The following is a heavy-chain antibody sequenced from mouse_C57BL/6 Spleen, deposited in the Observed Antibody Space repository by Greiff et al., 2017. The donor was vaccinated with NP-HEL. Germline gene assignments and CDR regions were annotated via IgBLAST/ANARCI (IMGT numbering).Heavy chain of an antibody. Sequence: QVQLQQSGSELRSPGSSVKLSCKDFDSEVFPIAYMSWVRQKPGHGFEWIGGILPSIGRTIYGEKFEDKATLDADTLSNTAYLELNSLTSEDSAIYYCARMGYYGNYEGFDYWGQGTTLTVSS. J-gene: IGHJ2*01. V-gene: IGHV15-2*01. CDR3: ARMGYYGNYEGFDY. D-gene: IGHD2-1*01. CDR1: DSEVFPIAY. CDR2: ILPSIGRT.